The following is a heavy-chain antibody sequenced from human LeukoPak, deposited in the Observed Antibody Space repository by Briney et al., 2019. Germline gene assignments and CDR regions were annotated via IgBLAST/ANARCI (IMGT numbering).Heavy chain of an antibody. CDR2: ISSASFVI. J-gene: IGHJ4*02. CDR3: ARVRYTILPYYFDY. D-gene: IGHD1-1*01. V-gene: IGHV3-11*01. CDR1: GFTFSDYY. Sequence: PGGSLRLSCEASGFTFSDYYMSWVRQAPGKGLEWISHISSASFVIDYGESVKGRTTISRDNAKNSLYLQMNSLTAEDTAVYYCARVRYTILPYYFDYWGQGILVTVSS.